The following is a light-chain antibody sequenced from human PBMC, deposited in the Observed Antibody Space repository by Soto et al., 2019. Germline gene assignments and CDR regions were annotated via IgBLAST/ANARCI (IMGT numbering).Light chain of an antibody. J-gene: IGKJ3*01. V-gene: IGKV1-33*01. CDR1: QDISNY. Sequence: DIQMTQSPSSLSASVGDRVTITCQASQDISNYLNWYQQKPGKAPKLLIYEASNLETGVPSRFSGSGSGTDFTFTISSLQPEDIATYYCQQYDHLPPFTFGPGTKVDIK. CDR3: QQYDHLPPFT. CDR2: EAS.